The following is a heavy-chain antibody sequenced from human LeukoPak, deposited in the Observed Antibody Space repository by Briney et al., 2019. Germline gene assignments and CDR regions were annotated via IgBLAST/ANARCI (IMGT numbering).Heavy chain of an antibody. D-gene: IGHD6-13*01. Sequence: TGGSLRLSCAASGFTFSNYGMHWVRQAPGKGLEWVAVIWYDGSNKYYADSVKGRFTISRDNSKNTLYLQIDSLRAEDTSLYYCARDLWVTAAGQGPFPFAYWGQGTLVTVSS. V-gene: IGHV3-33*01. CDR3: ARDLWVTAAGQGPFPFAY. CDR1: GFTFSNYG. CDR2: IWYDGSNK. J-gene: IGHJ4*02.